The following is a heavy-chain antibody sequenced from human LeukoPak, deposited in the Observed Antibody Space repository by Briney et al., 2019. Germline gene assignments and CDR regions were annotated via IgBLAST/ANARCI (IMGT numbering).Heavy chain of an antibody. Sequence: GGSLRPSCAASGFTFSSYAMSWVRQAPGKGLEWVSAISGSGGGTYYADSVKGRFTISRDNARNSLYLQMDSLRDEDSGVYYCARETSVTDNFDYWGQGTLVTDSS. CDR1: GFTFSSYA. V-gene: IGHV3-23*01. CDR2: ISGSGGGT. CDR3: ARETSVTDNFDY. J-gene: IGHJ4*02.